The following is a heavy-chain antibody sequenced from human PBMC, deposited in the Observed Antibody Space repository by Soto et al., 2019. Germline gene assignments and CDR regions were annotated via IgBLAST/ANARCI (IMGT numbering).Heavy chain of an antibody. D-gene: IGHD6-19*01. CDR3: AREAYGSGWYVDY. CDR2: IYSGGST. Sequence: GGSLRLSCAASGFTVSSNYMSWVRQAPGKGLEWVSVIYSGGSTYYADSVKGRFTISRDNSENTLYLQMNSLRAEDTAVYYCAREAYGSGWYVDYWGQGTLVTVSS. V-gene: IGHV3-66*01. J-gene: IGHJ4*02. CDR1: GFTVSSNY.